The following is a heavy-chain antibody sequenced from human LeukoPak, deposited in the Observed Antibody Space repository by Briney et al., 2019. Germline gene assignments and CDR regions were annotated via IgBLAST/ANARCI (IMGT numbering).Heavy chain of an antibody. CDR3: ARVKERTKATIPDYFQH. Sequence: ASVKVSCKSSGYTFTGYYMHWVRQAPGQGHEWMGWINPDSGGTNYGKNFQGRVTMTRDTSISIVYMEMNRLRSDDTAVYYCARVKERTKATIPDYFQHWGQGTLVTVSS. D-gene: IGHD4-17*01. CDR1: GYTFTGYY. CDR2: INPDSGGT. V-gene: IGHV1-2*02. J-gene: IGHJ1*01.